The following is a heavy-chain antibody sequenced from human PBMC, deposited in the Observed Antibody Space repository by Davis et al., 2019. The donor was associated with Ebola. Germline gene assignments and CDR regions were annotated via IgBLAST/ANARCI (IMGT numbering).Heavy chain of an antibody. D-gene: IGHD2-15*01. Sequence: GESLKISCAASGFTFSGSAMHWVRQASGKGLEWVGRIRSKANSYATAYAASVKGRFTISRDDSKNTAYLQMNSLKTEDTAVYYCARASKRYCSGGSCYINYWGQGTLVTVSS. CDR1: GFTFSGSA. CDR2: IRSKANSYAT. V-gene: IGHV3-73*01. J-gene: IGHJ4*02. CDR3: ARASKRYCSGGSCYINY.